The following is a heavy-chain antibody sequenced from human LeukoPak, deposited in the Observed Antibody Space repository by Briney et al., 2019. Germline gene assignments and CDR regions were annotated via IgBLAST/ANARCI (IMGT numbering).Heavy chain of an antibody. Sequence: SETLSPTCTVSGGSISSYYWSWIRQPPGKGLEWIGYIYYSGSTNYNPSLKSRVTISVDTSKNQFSLKLSSVTAADTAVYYCARYLEVAGFDYWGQGTLVTVSS. CDR2: IYYSGST. CDR3: ARYLEVAGFDY. D-gene: IGHD6-19*01. J-gene: IGHJ4*02. CDR1: GGSISSYY. V-gene: IGHV4-59*01.